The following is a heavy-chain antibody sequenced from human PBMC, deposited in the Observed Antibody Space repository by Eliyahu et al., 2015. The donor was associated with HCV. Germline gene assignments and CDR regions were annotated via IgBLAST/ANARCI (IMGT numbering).Heavy chain of an antibody. CDR2: INPNSGAT. D-gene: IGHD3-9*01. CDR1: GYTFTDYY. V-gene: IGHV1-2*02. CDR3: ARDLGVRHFDWSPVYYYAMDV. Sequence: QVQLVQSGAEVRKPGASVKVSCKASGYTFTDYYMPWVRQDPGQGLEWMGWINPNSGATNYAQKFQGRVTMTRDMSISTAYMEVGRLRSDDTAVYYCARDLGVRHFDWSPVYYYAMDVWGQGTTVTVSS. J-gene: IGHJ6*02.